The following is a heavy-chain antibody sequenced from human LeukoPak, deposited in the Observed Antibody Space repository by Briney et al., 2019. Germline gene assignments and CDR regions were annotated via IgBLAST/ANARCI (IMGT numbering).Heavy chain of an antibody. J-gene: IGHJ6*03. CDR2: ISAYNGNT. CDR3: ARAVLGGVTVHHDYYYMDV. D-gene: IGHD3-16*02. Sequence: ASVKVSCKASGYTFTSYGISWARQAPGQGLEWMGWISAYNGNTNYAQKMQGRVTMTTDRSTSTAYMELRSLRSDDTAVYYCARAVLGGVTVHHDYYYMDVWGTGTTVTVSS. V-gene: IGHV1-18*01. CDR1: GYTFTSYG.